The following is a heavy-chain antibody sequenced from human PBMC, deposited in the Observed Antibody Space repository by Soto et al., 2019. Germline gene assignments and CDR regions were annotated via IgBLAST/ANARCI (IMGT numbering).Heavy chain of an antibody. CDR3: ARVTYYDFWSGPHAFDI. V-gene: IGHV1-8*01. Sequence: GASVKVSCKASGYTFTSYDINWVRQATGQGLEWMGWMNPNSGNTGYAQKFQGRVTMTRNTSISTAYMELSSLRSEDTAVYYCARVTYYDFWSGPHAFDIWGQGTVVTVSS. CDR1: GYTFTSYD. D-gene: IGHD3-3*01. CDR2: MNPNSGNT. J-gene: IGHJ3*02.